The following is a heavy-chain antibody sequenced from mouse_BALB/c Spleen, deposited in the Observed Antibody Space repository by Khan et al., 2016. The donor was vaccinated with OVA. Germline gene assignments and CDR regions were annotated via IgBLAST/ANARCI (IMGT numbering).Heavy chain of an antibody. CDR2: IGSGGST. V-gene: IGHV5-6-5*01. J-gene: IGHJ2*02. D-gene: IGHD1-1*01. Sequence: VELVESGGGLVKPGGSLKLSCAASGFTFSRYPMSWVRQTPEKRLEWVASIGSGGSTYHPDSVKGRFTISRDNARNILFLQMSSLRSEDTAMYFCARVNGSSGVDYWGQGTSLTVSS. CDR3: ARVNGSSGVDY. CDR1: GFTFSRYP.